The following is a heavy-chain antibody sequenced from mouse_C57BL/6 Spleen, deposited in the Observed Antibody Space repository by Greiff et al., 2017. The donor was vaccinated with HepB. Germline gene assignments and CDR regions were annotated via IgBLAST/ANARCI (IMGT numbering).Heavy chain of an antibody. Sequence: VQLQQSGPELVKPGASVKISCKASGYAFSSSWMNWVKQRPGKGLEWIGRIYPGDGDTNYNVKFKGKATLTADKSSSTAYMQLSSLTSEDSAVYFCARKSSRNWYFDVWGTGTTVTVSS. V-gene: IGHV1-82*01. J-gene: IGHJ1*03. CDR2: IYPGDGDT. CDR1: GYAFSSSW. D-gene: IGHD1-1*01. CDR3: ARKSSRNWYFDV.